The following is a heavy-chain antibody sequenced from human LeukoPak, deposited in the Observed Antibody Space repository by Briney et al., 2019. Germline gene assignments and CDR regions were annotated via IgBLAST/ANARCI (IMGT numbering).Heavy chain of an antibody. CDR2: ISSSSSYI. CDR1: GFTFSTYS. CDR3: ASPGGNPYFDY. Sequence: TGGSLRLSCAASGFTFSTYSMNWLRQAPGKGLEWVSSISSSSSYIYYADSVKGRFTISRDNAKNSLYLQMNSLRAEDTAVYYCASPGGNPYFDYWGQGTLVTVSS. D-gene: IGHD4-23*01. V-gene: IGHV3-21*01. J-gene: IGHJ4*02.